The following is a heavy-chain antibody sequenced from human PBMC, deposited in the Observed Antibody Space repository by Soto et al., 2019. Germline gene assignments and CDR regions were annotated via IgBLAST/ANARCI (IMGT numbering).Heavy chain of an antibody. J-gene: IGHJ5*02. Sequence: PSETLSLTCTVSGGSISSYYWSWIRQPPGKGLEWIGYIYYSGSTNYNPSLKSRVTISVDTSKNQFSLKLSSVTAADTAVYYCARALRITMVRGAVNWFDPWGQGTLVTSPQ. CDR2: IYYSGST. D-gene: IGHD3-10*01. V-gene: IGHV4-59*01. CDR1: GGSISSYY. CDR3: ARALRITMVRGAVNWFDP.